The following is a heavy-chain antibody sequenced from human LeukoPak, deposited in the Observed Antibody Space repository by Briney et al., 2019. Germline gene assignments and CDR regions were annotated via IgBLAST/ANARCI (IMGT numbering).Heavy chain of an antibody. V-gene: IGHV3-23*01. CDR1: GFTFSSYA. J-gene: IGHJ4*02. D-gene: IGHD6-6*01. Sequence: GGSLRLPCAASGFTFSSYAMSWVRQAPGKGLEWVSAISGSGGSTYCADSVKGRLTISRDNSKNTLYLQMNSLRAEDTAVYYCAKAQQQYSSSPLFDYWGQGTLVTVSS. CDR2: ISGSGGST. CDR3: AKAQQQYSSSPLFDY.